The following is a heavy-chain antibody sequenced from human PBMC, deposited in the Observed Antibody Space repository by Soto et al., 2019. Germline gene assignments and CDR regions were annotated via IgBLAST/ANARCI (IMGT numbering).Heavy chain of an antibody. J-gene: IGHJ4*02. CDR1: GFTFGDYA. CDR2: IRSKAYGGKT. V-gene: IGHV3-49*03. D-gene: IGHD2-15*01. CDR3: TRGSDIVVVAATQFDY. Sequence: GGSLRLSCTASGFTFGDYAMSWFRQAPGKGLEWVGFIRSKAYGGKTEYAASVKGRFTISRDDSKSIAYLQMNSLKTEDTAVYYCTRGSDIVVVAATQFDYWGQGTLVTVSS.